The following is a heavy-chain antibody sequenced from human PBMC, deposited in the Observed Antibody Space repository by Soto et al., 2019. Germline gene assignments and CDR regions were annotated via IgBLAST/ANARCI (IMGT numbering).Heavy chain of an antibody. D-gene: IGHD2-21*02. J-gene: IGHJ4*02. CDR2: INPNSGVT. CDR1: GYTFTGYH. V-gene: IGHV1-2*02. CDR3: ARRLGLLVTPIPGY. Sequence: QVQLVQSGAEVKKPGASVKVSCKASGYTFTGYHMHWVRQAPGQGLEWMGWINPNSGVTIYAQKFQGRVIMTRETPITTAYMELSRLTSDDTAVYSCARRLGLLVTPIPGYWGQGTLVTVSS.